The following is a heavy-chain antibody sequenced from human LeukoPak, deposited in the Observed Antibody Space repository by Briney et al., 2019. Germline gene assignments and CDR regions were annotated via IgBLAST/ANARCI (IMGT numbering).Heavy chain of an antibody. CDR1: GGSISSGDYY. CDR2: IYYSGST. Sequence: SQTLSLTCTVSGGSISSGDYYWSWIRQPPGKGLEWIGYIYYSGSTYYNPSLKSRVTISVDTSKNQFSLKLSSVTAADTAVYYCARDQYSSGWYWFDPWGQGTLVTVSS. D-gene: IGHD6-13*01. CDR3: ARDQYSSGWYWFDP. V-gene: IGHV4-30-4*08. J-gene: IGHJ5*02.